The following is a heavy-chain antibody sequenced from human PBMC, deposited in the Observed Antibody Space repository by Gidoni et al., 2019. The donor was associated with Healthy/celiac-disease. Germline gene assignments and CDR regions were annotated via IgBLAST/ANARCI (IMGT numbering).Heavy chain of an antibody. Sequence: EVQLVESGGGLVKPGGSLRLSCAASGFTFSSYSMNWVRQAPGKGLEWVSSISSSSSYIYYADSVKGRFTISRDNAKNSLYLQMNSLRAEDTAVYYCARDSGRGTTFGPSDYWGQGTLVTVSS. CDR3: ARDSGRGTTFGPSDY. J-gene: IGHJ4*02. CDR2: ISSSSSYI. D-gene: IGHD3-16*01. V-gene: IGHV3-21*01. CDR1: GFTFSSYS.